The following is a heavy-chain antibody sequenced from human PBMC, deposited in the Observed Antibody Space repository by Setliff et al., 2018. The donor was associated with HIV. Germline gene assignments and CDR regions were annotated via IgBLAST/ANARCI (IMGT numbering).Heavy chain of an antibody. J-gene: IGHJ6*03. CDR2: LYGSGDT. CDR3: ARDGRNYDFWGGRRTDYYNYYMDV. D-gene: IGHD3-3*01. V-gene: IGHV3-66*03. CDR1: GFTLSNTY. Sequence: GGSLRLSCAASGFTLSNTYMAWVRQAPGKRPEWVSTLYGSGDTYHADSVKGRFTLSRDTSKNTMYLQMNSLRREDTAVYYCARDGRNYDFWGGRRTDYYNYYMDVWGKGTTVTVSS.